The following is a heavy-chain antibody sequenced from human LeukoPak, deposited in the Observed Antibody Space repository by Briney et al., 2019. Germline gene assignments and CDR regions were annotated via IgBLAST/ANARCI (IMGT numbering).Heavy chain of an antibody. Sequence: GGSLRLSCAASGFTLSSYWMSWVRQAPGKGLEWVANIKQDGSEKYYVDSVKGRFTISRDNAKNSLYLQMNSLRAEDTAVYYCARDLYGSSWYISIGYYYYYYMDVWGKGTTVTVSS. J-gene: IGHJ6*03. D-gene: IGHD6-13*01. CDR2: IKQDGSEK. CDR1: GFTLSSYW. V-gene: IGHV3-7*01. CDR3: ARDLYGSSWYISIGYYYYYYMDV.